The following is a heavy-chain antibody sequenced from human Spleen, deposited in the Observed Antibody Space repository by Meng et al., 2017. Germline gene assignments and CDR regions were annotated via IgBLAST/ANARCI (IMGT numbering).Heavy chain of an antibody. J-gene: IGHJ6*02. CDR3: ARDSGTVTTYYYYGMNV. V-gene: IGHV3-15*01. Sequence: GESLKISCAASGFNFNSYAMSWVRQAPGKGLEWVGRIKSNSDGGTTDYAAPVKGRFTISRDDSKNTLYLQMNSLRAEDTAVYYCARDSGTVTTYYYYGMNVWARGPS. CDR1: GFNFNSYA. D-gene: IGHD4-17*01. CDR2: IKSNSDGGTT.